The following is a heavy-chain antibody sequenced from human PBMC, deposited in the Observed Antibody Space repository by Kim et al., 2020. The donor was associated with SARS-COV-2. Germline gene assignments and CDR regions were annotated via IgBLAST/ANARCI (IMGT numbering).Heavy chain of an antibody. J-gene: IGHJ4*02. Sequence: GGSLRLYCAASGFTVSNNYINWVRQAPGKGLEWVAVIYRGGQTYYTDSVKGRFTVSRDSSKNALFLQMNSLRAEDTATYYCARRSSSNWSHDYWGQGTLV. V-gene: IGHV3-53*01. CDR3: ARRSSSNWSHDY. CDR1: GFTVSNNY. CDR2: IYRGGQT. D-gene: IGHD2-2*01.